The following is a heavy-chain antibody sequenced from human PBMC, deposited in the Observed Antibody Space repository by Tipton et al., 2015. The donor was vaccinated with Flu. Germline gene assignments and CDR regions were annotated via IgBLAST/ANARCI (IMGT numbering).Heavy chain of an antibody. J-gene: IGHJ5*02. CDR1: GGSISSSSYY. V-gene: IGHV4-39*07. D-gene: IGHD6-19*01. Sequence: TLSLTCTVSGGSISSSSYYWGWIRQPPGKGLEWIGSIYYSGSTYYNPSLKSRVTISVDTSKNHFSLKLSSVTAADTAVYYCARDLRLGIAVAGFDPWGQGTLVTVSS. CDR2: IYYSGST. CDR3: ARDLRLGIAVAGFDP.